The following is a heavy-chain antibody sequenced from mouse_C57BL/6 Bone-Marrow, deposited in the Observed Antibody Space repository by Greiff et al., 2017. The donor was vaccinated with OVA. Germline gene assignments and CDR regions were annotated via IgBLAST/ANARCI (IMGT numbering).Heavy chain of an antibody. V-gene: IGHV1-54*01. CDR3: ARGAFAY. J-gene: IGHJ3*01. CDR2: INPGSGGT. CDR1: GYAFTNYL. Sequence: QVQLQQSGAELVRPGTSVKVSCKASGYAFTNYLIEWVKQRPGQGLEWIGVINPGSGGTNYNEKLKGKATLTADKSSSTAYMQLSSLTSEDSAVYFCARGAFAYWGQGTLVTVSA.